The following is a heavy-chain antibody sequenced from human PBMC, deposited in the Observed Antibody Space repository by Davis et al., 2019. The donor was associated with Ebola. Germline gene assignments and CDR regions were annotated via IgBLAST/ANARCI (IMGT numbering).Heavy chain of an antibody. Sequence: MPGGSLRLSCTVSGGSISSSSYYWGWIRQPPGKGLEWIGSIYYSGSTYYNPSLKSRVTISVDTSKNQFSLSLSSLTAADTAIYYCARQHRVTRPLDFWGQGTLVTVSS. J-gene: IGHJ4*02. CDR3: ARQHRVTRPLDF. V-gene: IGHV4-39*01. D-gene: IGHD4-11*01. CDR2: IYYSGST. CDR1: GGSISSSSYY.